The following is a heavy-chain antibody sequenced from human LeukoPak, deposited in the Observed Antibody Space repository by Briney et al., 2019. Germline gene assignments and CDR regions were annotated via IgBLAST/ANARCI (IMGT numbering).Heavy chain of an antibody. V-gene: IGHV4-39*07. CDR2: IYYSGST. CDR1: GGSISSGSYY. J-gene: IGHJ4*02. Sequence: SETLSLTCTVSGGSISSGSYYWSWIRQPPGKGLEWIGSIYYSGSTYYNPSLKSRVTISVDTSKNQFSLKLSSVTAADTAVYYCARIQYSSSWYFDYWGQGTLVTVSS. CDR3: ARIQYSSSWYFDY. D-gene: IGHD6-13*01.